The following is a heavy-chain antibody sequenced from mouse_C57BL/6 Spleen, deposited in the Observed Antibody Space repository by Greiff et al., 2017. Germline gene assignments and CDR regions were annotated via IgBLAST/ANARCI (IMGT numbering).Heavy chain of an antibody. CDR2: ISSGSSTI. CDR3: ARDRGCDYDGYFDY. Sequence: EVQLVESGGGLVKPGGSLKLSCAASGFTFSDYGMHWVRQAPEKGLEWVAYISSGSSTIYYADTVKGRFTISRDNAKNTLFLQMTRLRSEYTAMYYCARDRGCDYDGYFDYWGQGTTLTVSS. V-gene: IGHV5-17*01. D-gene: IGHD2-4*01. CDR1: GFTFSDYG. J-gene: IGHJ2*01.